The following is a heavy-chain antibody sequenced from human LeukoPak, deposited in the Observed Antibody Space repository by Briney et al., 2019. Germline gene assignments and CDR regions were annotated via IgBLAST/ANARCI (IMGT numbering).Heavy chain of an antibody. D-gene: IGHD6-19*01. CDR2: IYYSGST. Sequence: SETLSLTCTVSGGSISSSSYYWGWIRQPPGKGLEWIGSIYYSGSTYYNPSFKSRVTISVDTSKNQFSLKLSSVTAADTAVYYCARLVSVIAVAGLWGQGTLVTVSS. V-gene: IGHV4-39*01. J-gene: IGHJ4*02. CDR1: GGSISSSSYY. CDR3: ARLVSVIAVAGL.